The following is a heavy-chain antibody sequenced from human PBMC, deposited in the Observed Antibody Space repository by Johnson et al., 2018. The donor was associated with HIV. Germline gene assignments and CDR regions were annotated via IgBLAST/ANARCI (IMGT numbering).Heavy chain of an antibody. CDR1: GFTFDDYG. Sequence: QVQLVESGGGVVRPGGSLRLSCAASGFTFDDYGMSWVRQVPGKGLEWVAVISYDGSNKYYADSVKGRFTISRDNSKNTLYLQMNSLRAEDTAVYYCARDHAFDIWGQGTMVTVSS. CDR2: ISYDGSNK. V-gene: IGHV3-30*03. CDR3: ARDHAFDI. J-gene: IGHJ3*02.